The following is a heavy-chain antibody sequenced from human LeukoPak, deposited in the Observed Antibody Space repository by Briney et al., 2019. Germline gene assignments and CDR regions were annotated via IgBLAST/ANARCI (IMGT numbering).Heavy chain of an antibody. Sequence: GGSLRLSCAAPGFTFSSYSMNWVRQAPGKGLEWVSSINGGSSYKYYANSVKGRFTISRDNAKNSLYLQMNSLRAEDTAVYYCARGNLASRGDYWGQGTLVTVSS. J-gene: IGHJ4*02. CDR3: ARGNLASRGDY. CDR2: INGGSSYK. V-gene: IGHV3-21*01. D-gene: IGHD6-6*01. CDR1: GFTFSSYS.